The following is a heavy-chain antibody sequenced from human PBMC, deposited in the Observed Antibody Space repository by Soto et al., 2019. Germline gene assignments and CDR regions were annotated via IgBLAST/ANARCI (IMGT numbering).Heavy chain of an antibody. D-gene: IGHD2-21*02. CDR3: ARSIVVMTAADY. V-gene: IGHV1-3*01. J-gene: IGHJ4*02. Sequence: QVQLVQSGAEVKKPGASVKVSCKASGYSFTSYAMHWVRQAPGQRLEWMGWINAGNGNTKYSQKFQGRVTITRDPSASSAYLELSSLRSEDTAVYYCARSIVVMTAADYWGQGTLVTVSS. CDR1: GYSFTSYA. CDR2: INAGNGNT.